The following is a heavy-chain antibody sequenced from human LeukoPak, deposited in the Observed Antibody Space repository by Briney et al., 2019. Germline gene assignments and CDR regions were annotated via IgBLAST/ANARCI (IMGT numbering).Heavy chain of an antibody. J-gene: IGHJ4*02. D-gene: IGHD3-10*01. CDR3: AKDPLYYGSGSYYFDY. CDR1: GFTFSSYA. Sequence: GGSLRLSCAASGFTFSSYAMHWVRQAPGKGLEWVALISYDGSNKYYADSVKGRFTISRDNSKNTLYLQMNSLRAEDTDEYYCAKDPLYYGSGSYYFDYWGQGTLVTVSS. CDR2: ISYDGSNK. V-gene: IGHV3-30*18.